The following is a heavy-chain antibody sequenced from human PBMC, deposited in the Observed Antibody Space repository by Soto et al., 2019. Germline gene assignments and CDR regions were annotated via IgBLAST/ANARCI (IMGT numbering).Heavy chain of an antibody. CDR1: GYIFTSYG. CDR3: ARGDQSITGTSRRTSEGYYMDV. J-gene: IGHJ6*03. Sequence: GASVKVSCKASGYIFTSYGISWVRQAPGQGLEWMGGIIPIFGTANYAQKFQGRVTITADESTSTAYMELNSLRAGDTAVYYCARGDQSITGTSRRTSEGYYMDVWGKGTTVTV. CDR2: IIPIFGTA. V-gene: IGHV1-69*13. D-gene: IGHD1-7*01.